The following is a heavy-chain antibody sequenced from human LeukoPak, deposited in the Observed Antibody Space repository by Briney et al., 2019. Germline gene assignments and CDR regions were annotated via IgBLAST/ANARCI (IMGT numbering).Heavy chain of an antibody. V-gene: IGHV3-7*04. CDR2: IIQDGSAK. CDR1: GFTFSSYR. D-gene: IGHD3-22*01. CDR3: ARVTSYYYNTSGDYYFHY. J-gene: IGHJ4*02. Sequence: GGSLRLSCVASGFTFSSYRMSWVRQAPGKGLVWVANIIQDGSAKNYVDSVQGRFTISRDNAKNSLYLQMNSLRAEDTAAYYCARVTSYYYNTSGDYYFHYWGQGTLVTVSS.